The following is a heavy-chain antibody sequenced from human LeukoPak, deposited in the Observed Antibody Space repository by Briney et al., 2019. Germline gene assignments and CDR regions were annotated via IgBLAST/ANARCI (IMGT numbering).Heavy chain of an antibody. CDR2: IYYSGNT. CDR3: ARDVAWAFDS. J-gene: IGHJ4*02. D-gene: IGHD7-27*01. Sequence: PSETLSLTCTVSSGSISSYYWSWIRQPPGKGLEWIGYIYYSGNTNYNPSLKSRVTISLDTSKNQFSLNLSSVTAADTAVYYCARDVAWAFDSWGQGTLVTVSS. V-gene: IGHV4-59*01. CDR1: SGSISSYY.